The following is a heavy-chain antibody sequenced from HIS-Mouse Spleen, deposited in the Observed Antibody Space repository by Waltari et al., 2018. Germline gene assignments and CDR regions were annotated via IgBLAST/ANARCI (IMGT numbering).Heavy chain of an antibody. CDR3: ARKRTASGWFDP. D-gene: IGHD2-21*02. J-gene: IGHJ5*02. Sequence: QLQLQESGPGLVKPSETLSLTCTVSGGSISSSSYYWGWIRQPPGKGLEWIGSIYYSGSTYDNPSLKSRVTISVDTSKNQFSLKLSSVTAADTAVYYCARKRTASGWFDPWGQGTLVTVSS. CDR2: IYYSGST. V-gene: IGHV4-39*01. CDR1: GGSISSSSYY.